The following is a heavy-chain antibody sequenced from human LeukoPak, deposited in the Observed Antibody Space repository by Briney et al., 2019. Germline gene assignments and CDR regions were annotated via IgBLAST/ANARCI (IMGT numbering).Heavy chain of an antibody. Sequence: ASVKVSCKASGYTFTGYYMHWVRQAPGQGLEWMGWINPNSGGTKYAQKFQGRVTMTRDTSISTAYMELSRMTSDDTAVFYCAREVGGNIVFDYWGQGTLVTVSS. CDR2: INPNSGGT. CDR1: GYTFTGYY. J-gene: IGHJ4*02. V-gene: IGHV1-2*02. D-gene: IGHD4-23*01. CDR3: AREVGGNIVFDY.